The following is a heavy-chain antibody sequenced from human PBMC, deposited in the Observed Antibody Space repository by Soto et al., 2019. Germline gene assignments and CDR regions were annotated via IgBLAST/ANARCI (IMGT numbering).Heavy chain of an antibody. CDR3: ARVAGYSSGWYYYYYGMDV. Sequence: ASETLSLTCAVYGGSFSGYYWSWIRQPPGKGLEWIGEINHSGSTNYNPSLKSRVTISVDTSKNQFSLKLSSVTAADTAVYYCARVAGYSSGWYYYYYGMDVWGQGTTVTVSS. CDR2: INHSGST. CDR1: GGSFSGYY. J-gene: IGHJ6*02. V-gene: IGHV4-34*01. D-gene: IGHD6-19*01.